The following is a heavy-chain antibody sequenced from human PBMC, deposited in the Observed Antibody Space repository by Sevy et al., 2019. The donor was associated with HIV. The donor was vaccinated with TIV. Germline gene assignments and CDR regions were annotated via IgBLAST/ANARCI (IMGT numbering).Heavy chain of an antibody. Sequence: GGSLRLSCAGSGFTFYNYGIHWVRQAPGKGLEWVTMISYDGKNENYADSVKGRFTISRDNSKNTVYLHMNSLRPDDTAIYYCAKDRSGSWSVDYWGQGTLVTVSS. CDR1: GFTFYNYG. J-gene: IGHJ4*02. D-gene: IGHD6-13*01. CDR3: AKDRSGSWSVDY. V-gene: IGHV3-30*18. CDR2: ISYDGKNE.